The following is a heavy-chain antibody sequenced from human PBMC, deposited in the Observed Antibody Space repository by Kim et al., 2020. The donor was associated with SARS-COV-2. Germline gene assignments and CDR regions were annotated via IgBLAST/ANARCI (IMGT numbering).Heavy chain of an antibody. J-gene: IGHJ4*02. CDR1: GFTFGDYA. Sequence: GGSLRLSCAASGFTFGDYAMHWVRQAPGKGLEWVSGISWNSGSIGYADSVKGRFTISRDNAKNSLYLQMNSLRAEDTALYYCANEGEDHRIAAAGTLAYWGQGTLVTVSS. V-gene: IGHV3-9*01. CDR2: ISWNSGSI. D-gene: IGHD6-13*01. CDR3: ANEGEDHRIAAAGTLAY.